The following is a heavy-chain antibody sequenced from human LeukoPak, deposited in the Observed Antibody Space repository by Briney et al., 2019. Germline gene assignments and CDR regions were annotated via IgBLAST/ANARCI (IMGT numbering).Heavy chain of an antibody. D-gene: IGHD6-13*01. CDR2: INRSGST. V-gene: IGHV4-34*01. CDR1: GGSFSGYY. CDR3: ARGWQQLVH. Sequence: SETLSLTCAVYGGSFSGYYWSWIRQPPGKGLEWIGEINRSGSTNYNPSLKSRVTISVDTSKNQFSLKLSSVTAADTAVYYCARGWQQLVHWGQGTLVTVSS. J-gene: IGHJ4*02.